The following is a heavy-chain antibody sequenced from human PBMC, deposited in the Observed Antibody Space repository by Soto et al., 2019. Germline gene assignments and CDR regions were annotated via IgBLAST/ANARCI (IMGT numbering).Heavy chain of an antibody. V-gene: IGHV1-8*01. CDR3: ARDRAASG. CDR2: MNPNSGDT. CDR1: GYTFSSYD. D-gene: IGHD3-10*01. J-gene: IGHJ4*02. Sequence: QVQLVQSGAEVKKPGASVKVSCKASGYTFSSYDFIWVRRATGQGLEWMGWMNPNSGDTGYAHKFQGRVTMTRNTSISTAYMELNSLRSEDTAVYYCARDRAASGWGQGTLVTVSS.